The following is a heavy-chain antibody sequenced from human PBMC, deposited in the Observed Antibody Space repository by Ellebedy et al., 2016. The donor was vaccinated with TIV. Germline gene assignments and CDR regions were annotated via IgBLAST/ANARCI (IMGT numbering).Heavy chain of an antibody. J-gene: IGHJ3*01. CDR3: ATDGSYGDYRSPTHAFVF. Sequence: GGSLRLSCAASGFSFSSYWMSWVRQAPGKGLEWVANMRQDGGDKYYVDSVKGRFTISRDNDKSSLYLQMTSLRVEDTDVYYCATDGSYGDYRSPTHAFVFWGQGTMVSVAS. CDR2: MRQDGGDK. D-gene: IGHD4-17*01. V-gene: IGHV3-7*01. CDR1: GFSFSSYW.